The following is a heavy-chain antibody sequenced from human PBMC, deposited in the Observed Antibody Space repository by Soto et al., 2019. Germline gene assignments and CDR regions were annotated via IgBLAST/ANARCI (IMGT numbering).Heavy chain of an antibody. Sequence: EVQLLESGGGLVQPGGSLRLSCAASGFTFSSYAMSWVRQAPGKGLEWVSAISGSGGSTYYADSVKGRFTISRDNSKNTLYLQMNSLSAEDTAVYYCAKDRYYYDSSGHQPFDIWGQGTMVTVSS. V-gene: IGHV3-23*01. J-gene: IGHJ3*02. D-gene: IGHD3-22*01. CDR1: GFTFSSYA. CDR3: AKDRYYYDSSGHQPFDI. CDR2: ISGSGGST.